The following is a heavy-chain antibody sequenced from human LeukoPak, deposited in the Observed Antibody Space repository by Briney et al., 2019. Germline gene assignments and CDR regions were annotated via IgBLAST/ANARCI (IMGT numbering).Heavy chain of an antibody. CDR2: IKQDGSQE. Sequence: GGSLRLSCAASRFTLSIYWMSWVRQAPGKGLEWVAHIKQDGSQEYYVDSVKGRFTISRDSAKNSLYLQMNSLRAEDTAVYYCARGVPYDSWSGPHYSDYWGQGTLVTVSS. D-gene: IGHD3-3*01. CDR1: RFTLSIYW. V-gene: IGHV3-7*01. CDR3: ARGVPYDSWSGPHYSDY. J-gene: IGHJ4*02.